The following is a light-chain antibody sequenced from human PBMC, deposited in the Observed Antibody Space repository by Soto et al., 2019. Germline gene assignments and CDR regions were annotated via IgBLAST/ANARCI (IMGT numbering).Light chain of an antibody. Sequence: QSALTQPASVSGSPGQSITISCTGTSSDVGSYNLVSWYQQHPGKAPKLMIYEGSKRPSGDSNRFSGSKSGNTASVTISGLQAEDEADYYCCSYAGSSTDVVFGGGTKLTVL. CDR1: SSDVGSYNL. CDR3: CSYAGSSTDVV. CDR2: EGS. V-gene: IGLV2-23*01. J-gene: IGLJ2*01.